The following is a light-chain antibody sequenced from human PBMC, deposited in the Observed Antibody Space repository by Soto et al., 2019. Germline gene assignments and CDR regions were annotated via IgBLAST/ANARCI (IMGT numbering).Light chain of an antibody. J-gene: IGKJ1*01. CDR2: DTS. V-gene: IGKV3-11*01. CDR3: QQRSNWLWT. Sequence: VVLTQSRATLDLSPGERVTLSCRASQSVSRYLAWYKQKPGQAPRLLIYDTSNRATGIPARFSGSGSGTEFTLTISSLEPEDFEVYYCQQRSNWLWTFGQGTKVDIK. CDR1: QSVSRY.